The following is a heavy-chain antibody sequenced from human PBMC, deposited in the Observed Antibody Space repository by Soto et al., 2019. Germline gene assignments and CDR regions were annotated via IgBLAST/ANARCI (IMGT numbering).Heavy chain of an antibody. V-gene: IGHV3-23*01. CDR1: GFSFSTFD. J-gene: IGHJ4*02. CDR3: VKGAWCDD. CDR2: MIGHDGTT. Sequence: EVQLLVSGGGLVQPGGSLRLSCAASGFSFSTFDMTWVRQAPGKGLEWVSAMIGHDGTTHYADSVKGRFTISRDNSKNTLYLQMNSLRDDDTATYYGVKGAWCDDWGQGTLVSVSS. D-gene: IGHD2-15*01.